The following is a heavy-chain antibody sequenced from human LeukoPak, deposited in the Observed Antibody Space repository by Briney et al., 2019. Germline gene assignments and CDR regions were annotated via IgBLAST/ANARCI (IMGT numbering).Heavy chain of an antibody. CDR3: ARKVQQDRAYFDY. Sequence: GESLKISCKGSGYSFTTYWIAWVRQMPGKGLEWMGIIYPGDSDTRYSPSFQGQVTISVDKSISTAYLQWSSLKASDTAIYYWARKVQQDRAYFDYWGQGTLVTVSS. CDR1: GYSFTTYW. CDR2: IYPGDSDT. J-gene: IGHJ4*02. D-gene: IGHD1-1*01. V-gene: IGHV5-51*01.